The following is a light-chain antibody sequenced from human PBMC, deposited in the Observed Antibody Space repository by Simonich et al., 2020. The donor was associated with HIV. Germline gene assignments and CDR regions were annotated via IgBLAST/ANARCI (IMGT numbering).Light chain of an antibody. J-gene: IGLJ2*01. CDR1: NSDVGGYNY. CDR3: SSYAGSNTVV. CDR2: EFN. V-gene: IGLV2-8*01. Sequence: QSALTQPASVSGSPGQSITISCTGTNSDVGGYNYVSWYQQHPGKAPKLLIYEFNKRPSGVPDRFPGTKSDNTASLTVSGLQAEDEANYYCSSYAGSNTVVFGGGTKLTVL.